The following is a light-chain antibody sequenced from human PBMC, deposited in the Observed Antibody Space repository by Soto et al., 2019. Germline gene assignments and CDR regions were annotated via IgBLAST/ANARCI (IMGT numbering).Light chain of an antibody. Sequence: DFLMTQTPLSLPVTPGEPASISCRSNQSLLHNNGYNYLDWYMQKPGQSPQLLIYLGSNRASGVPDRFSGSGSGTDFTLTISSLQPEDFANYHCQQSYSTPWTFGQGTKVDIK. CDR2: LGS. CDR1: QSLLHNNGYNY. V-gene: IGKV2-28*01. J-gene: IGKJ1*01. CDR3: QQSYSTPWT.